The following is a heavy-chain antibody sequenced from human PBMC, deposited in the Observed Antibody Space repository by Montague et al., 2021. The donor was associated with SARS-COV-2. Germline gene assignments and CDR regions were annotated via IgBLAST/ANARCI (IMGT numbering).Heavy chain of an antibody. V-gene: IGHV4-39*01. J-gene: IGHJ3*02. CDR2: IYHSGGT. D-gene: IGHD3-10*01. CDR3: ARRPGTFGAAFDI. CDR1: GGSISSDSFY. Sequence: SETLSLTCTVSGGSISSDSFYWGWLRQPPGKGLEWIGLIYHSGGTYNDPSLKRRFSISVDTSKNQFSLKVASVTAADTAVYYCARRPGTFGAAFDIWGLGTMVTVSS.